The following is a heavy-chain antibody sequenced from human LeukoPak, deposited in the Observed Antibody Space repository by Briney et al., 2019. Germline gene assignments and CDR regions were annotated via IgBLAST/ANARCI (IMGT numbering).Heavy chain of an antibody. D-gene: IGHD6-19*01. Sequence: ASVKVSCKASGYTFTSYGISWVRQAPGQGLEWMGWISAYNGNTNYAQKLQGRVTMTTDTSTSTAYMELRSLRSDDTAVYYCARIAVAGTRGLGYYYMDVWGKGTTVTVSS. CDR2: ISAYNGNT. V-gene: IGHV1-18*01. CDR1: GYTFTSYG. J-gene: IGHJ6*03. CDR3: ARIAVAGTRGLGYYYMDV.